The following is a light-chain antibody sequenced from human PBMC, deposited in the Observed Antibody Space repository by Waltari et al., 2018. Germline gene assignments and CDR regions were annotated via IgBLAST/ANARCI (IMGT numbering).Light chain of an antibody. CDR3: QQYYSTPWT. CDR1: QSVFYSSNNKHY. CDR2: WAS. V-gene: IGKV4-1*01. J-gene: IGKJ1*01. Sequence: DIVMTQSPDSLAVSLGERATINRKPSQSVFYSSNNKHYLAWYQHKPGQPPKLLSYWASTRESGVPDRFSGRGSGTYFTLTISSLQAEDGAVYYCQQYYSTPWTFGQGTKVEIK.